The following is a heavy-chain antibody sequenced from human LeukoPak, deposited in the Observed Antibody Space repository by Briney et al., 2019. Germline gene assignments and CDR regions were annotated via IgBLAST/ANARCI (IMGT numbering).Heavy chain of an antibody. CDR1: GYTFSDNY. CDR3: ALSMTTSAAGAFDI. CDR2: INPNGGAT. Sequence: ASVKVSCKASGYTFSDNYIHWFRQAPGYGLEWMGRINPNGGATNYAQTFQGRVSMTSDTSISTAAMELSGLRSDDAAVYYCALSMTTSAAGAFDIWGQGTMVTVSS. V-gene: IGHV1-2*06. D-gene: IGHD2/OR15-2a*01. J-gene: IGHJ3*02.